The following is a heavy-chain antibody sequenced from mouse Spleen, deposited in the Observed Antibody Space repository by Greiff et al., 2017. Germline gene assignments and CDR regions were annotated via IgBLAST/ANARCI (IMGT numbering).Heavy chain of an antibody. CDR3: TATMITTEYYFDY. V-gene: IGHV1-5*01. CDR1: GYTFTSYW. CDR2: IYPGNSDT. D-gene: IGHD2-4*01. J-gene: IGHJ2*01. Sequence: EVQLQESGTVLARPGASVKMSCKTSGYTFTSYWMHWVKQRPGQGLEWIGAIYPGNSDTSYNQKFKGKAKLTAVTSASTAYMELSSLTNEDSAVYYCTATMITTEYYFDYWGQGTTLTVSS.